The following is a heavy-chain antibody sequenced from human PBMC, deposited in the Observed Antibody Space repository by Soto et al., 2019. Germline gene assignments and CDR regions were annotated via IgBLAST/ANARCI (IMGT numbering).Heavy chain of an antibody. V-gene: IGHV1-8*02. J-gene: IGHJ6*02. CDR3: GRGPSPRAPAGGTHYYDAMDV. CDR1: GYDFTAYD. D-gene: IGHD6-13*01. Sequence: ASVKVSCKTSGYDFTAYDINWVRQASGQGLEWMGWMNPINGATGSARRFQGRVSMTRNTATGTAYLELTSLRSDDTGVYYCGRGPSPRAPAGGTHYYDAMDVWGQGTTVTVSS. CDR2: MNPINGAT.